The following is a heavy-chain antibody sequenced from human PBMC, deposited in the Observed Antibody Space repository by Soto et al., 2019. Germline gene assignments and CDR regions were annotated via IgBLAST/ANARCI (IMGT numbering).Heavy chain of an antibody. CDR3: ARVGLGAYDY. D-gene: IGHD7-27*01. V-gene: IGHV1-69*01. J-gene: IGHJ4*02. CDR2: IIPTLGTP. CDR1: GGIFSNFA. Sequence: QVQLVQSGAEVKQPGSSVKVSCKASGGIFSNFAFNWMRQAPGQGLEWMGGIIPTLGTPHYAQKFLGRVTITADESTRTVDMEMSILYGEEKAVYYCARVGLGAYDYWGQGTLVIVSS.